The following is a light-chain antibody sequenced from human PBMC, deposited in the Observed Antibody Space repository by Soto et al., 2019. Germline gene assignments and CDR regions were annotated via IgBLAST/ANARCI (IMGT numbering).Light chain of an antibody. Sequence: QLTQSPSSLSASVGDRVTITCRASQDVSRYLAWYQQKAGKAPKLLIYGASTLQSGVPSRFSVFGSGTEFTLTISSRQPEDFATYHCQQLQRTPFTFGPGTTVDV. V-gene: IGKV1-9*01. J-gene: IGKJ3*01. CDR2: GAS. CDR1: QDVSRY. CDR3: QQLQRTPFT.